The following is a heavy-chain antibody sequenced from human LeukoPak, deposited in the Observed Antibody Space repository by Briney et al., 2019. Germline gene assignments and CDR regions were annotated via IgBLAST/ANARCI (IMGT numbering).Heavy chain of an antibody. V-gene: IGHV3-23*01. D-gene: IGHD6-6*01. CDR1: GFTFSSYA. CDR2: ISGSGGST. Sequence: GGSLRLSCAASGFTFSSYAMSWVRQAPGKGLEWVSAISGSGGSTYYADSVKGRFTISRDNSKNTLYLQMNSLRAEDTAVYYCAREFPEYSRYYYYYYGMDVWGQGTTVTVSS. J-gene: IGHJ6*02. CDR3: AREFPEYSRYYYYYYGMDV.